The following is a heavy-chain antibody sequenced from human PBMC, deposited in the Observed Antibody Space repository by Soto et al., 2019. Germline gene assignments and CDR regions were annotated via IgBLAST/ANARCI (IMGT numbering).Heavy chain of an antibody. V-gene: IGHV3-7*01. CDR1: GFTFISYW. CDR2: IMKDGSTK. J-gene: IGHJ4*02. Sequence: GGSLRLSCAASGFTFISYWMIWFRHAPGKGLEWVASIMKDGSTKYYVDSVKGRFTISRDNAKNSLYLQMNSLGADDTAVYYCARDPDYGNPDHWGQGTLVTVSS. CDR3: ARDPDYGNPDH. D-gene: IGHD3-16*01.